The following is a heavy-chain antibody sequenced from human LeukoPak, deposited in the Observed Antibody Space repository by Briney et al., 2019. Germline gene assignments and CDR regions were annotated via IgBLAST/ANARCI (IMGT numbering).Heavy chain of an antibody. Sequence: ASVKVSCKASGYTFTDYYMHWVRQAPGQGLEWMGWINPNSGGTNYAQKFQGRVTMTRDTSISTAYMELSRLRSDDTAVYYCGRGGMYPPTTAFDIWGQGTMVTVSS. D-gene: IGHD3-16*01. V-gene: IGHV1-2*02. CDR3: GRGGMYPPTTAFDI. CDR2: INPNSGGT. J-gene: IGHJ3*02. CDR1: GYTFTDYY.